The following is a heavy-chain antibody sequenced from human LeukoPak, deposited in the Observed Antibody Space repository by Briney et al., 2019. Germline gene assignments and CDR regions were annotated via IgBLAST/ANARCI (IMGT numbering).Heavy chain of an antibody. CDR2: ISGSGGST. CDR3: AKGVDYYDSSGYYYVDSDYFDY. D-gene: IGHD3-22*01. J-gene: IGHJ4*02. Sequence: PGRSLRLSCAASGFTFSSYAMSWVRQAPGKGLEWVSAISGSGGSTYYANSVKGRFTISRDNSKNTLYLQMNSLGAEDTAVYYCAKGVDYYDSSGYYYVDSDYFDYWGQGTLVTVSS. V-gene: IGHV3-23*01. CDR1: GFTFSSYA.